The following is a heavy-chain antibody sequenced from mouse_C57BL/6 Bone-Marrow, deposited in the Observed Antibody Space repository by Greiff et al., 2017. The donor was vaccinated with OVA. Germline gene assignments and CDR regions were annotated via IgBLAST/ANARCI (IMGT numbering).Heavy chain of an antibody. CDR2: IYPGDGDT. D-gene: IGHD1-1*02. CDR3: AEGEYGHLDY. J-gene: IGHJ2*01. CDR1: GYAFSSSW. V-gene: IGHV1-82*01. Sequence: QVQLQQSGPELVKPGASVKISCKASGYAFSSSWMNWVKQRPGKGLEWIGRIYPGDGDTNYNGKFKGKATLTADKSSSTAYMQLSSLTSEDSAVYVCAEGEYGHLDYWGQGTTLTVSS.